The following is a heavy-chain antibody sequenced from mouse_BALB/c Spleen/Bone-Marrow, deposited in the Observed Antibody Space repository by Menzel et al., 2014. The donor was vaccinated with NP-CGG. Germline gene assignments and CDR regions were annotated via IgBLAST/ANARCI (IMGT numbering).Heavy chain of an antibody. CDR1: GFNIKDTY. D-gene: IGHD2-4*01. CDR2: IDPANGNT. V-gene: IGHV14-3*02. J-gene: IGHJ4*01. CDR3: ARGYYDYVYAMDY. Sequence: VHVKQSEAELVRPGASVKLSCTASGFNIKDTYMHWVKQRPEQGLEWIGRIDPANGNTKYDPKFQGKATITADTSSNTAYLQLSSLTSEDTAVYYCARGYYDYVYAMDYWGQGTSVTVSS.